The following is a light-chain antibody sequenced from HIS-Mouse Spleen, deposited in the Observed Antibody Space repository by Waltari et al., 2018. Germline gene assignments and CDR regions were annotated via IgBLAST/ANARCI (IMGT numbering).Light chain of an antibody. Sequence: DIQLTQSPSFLSASVGDRVTITCRASQGIRSYLAWYQQKPGKAPKLLIYAASTLQSGGPSRFSGSGSGTEFTLTISSLQPEDFATYYCQQLNSYPPTFGQGTKVEIK. CDR2: AAS. V-gene: IGKV1-9*01. J-gene: IGKJ1*01. CDR1: QGIRSY. CDR3: QQLNSYPPT.